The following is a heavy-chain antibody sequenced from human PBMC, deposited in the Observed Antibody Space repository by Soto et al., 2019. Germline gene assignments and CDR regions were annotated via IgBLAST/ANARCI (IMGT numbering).Heavy chain of an antibody. D-gene: IGHD6-13*01. V-gene: IGHV1-18*01. CDR1: GYTFTSYG. Sequence: ASVKVSCKASGYTFTSYGISCVRQASGQGLERMGWISAYNGNTDYAQKLQGRVTMTTDTSTSTAYMELRSLRSDDTAVYYCARDVVPRIAAASPYDYWGQGTLVTVSS. CDR2: ISAYNGNT. J-gene: IGHJ4*02. CDR3: ARDVVPRIAAASPYDY.